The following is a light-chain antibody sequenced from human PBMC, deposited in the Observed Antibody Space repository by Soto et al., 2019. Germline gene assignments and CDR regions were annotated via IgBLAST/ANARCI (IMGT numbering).Light chain of an antibody. CDR1: SSDIGIYNY. CDR3: CSYAGSYSLV. J-gene: IGLJ2*01. V-gene: IGLV2-11*01. CDR2: DVT. Sequence: QSALTQPRSVSGSPGQSVTISCTGTSSDIGIYNYVSWYQQHPGKAPKLMIYDVTKRPSGVPDRFSGSKSGYTASLTISGLQADDEADYYCCSYAGSYSLVFGGGSKLTVL.